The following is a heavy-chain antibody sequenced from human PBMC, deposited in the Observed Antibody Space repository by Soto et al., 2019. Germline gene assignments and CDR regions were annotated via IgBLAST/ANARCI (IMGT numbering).Heavy chain of an antibody. V-gene: IGHV4-59*03. CDR1: GDSISSYF. D-gene: IGHD2-2*01. Sequence: SETLSLTCSVSGDSISSYFKNWIRQPPGKGLEWIGCIYDDGSTKYNPSLESRVTILLDTSKNEFSLRLRSVTSADTAVYYCVSSRSAIYGDAFDVWGQGTMVTVSS. J-gene: IGHJ3*01. CDR3: VSSRSAIYGDAFDV. CDR2: IYDDGST.